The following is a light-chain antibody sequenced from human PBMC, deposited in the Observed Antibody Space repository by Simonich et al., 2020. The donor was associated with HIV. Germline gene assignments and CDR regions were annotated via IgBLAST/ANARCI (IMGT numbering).Light chain of an antibody. V-gene: IGLV2-8*01. J-gene: IGLJ2*01. CDR1: SSDVGVYNY. CDR2: DVS. CDR3: SSYAGSNNLV. Sequence: QSALTQPASVSGSPGQSITISCTGTSSDVGVYNYVSWYQQHPGKAPKLMIYDVSKRPSGLSNRFSGSKSGNTASLTISGLQAEDESDYYCSSYAGSNNLVFGGGTKLTVL.